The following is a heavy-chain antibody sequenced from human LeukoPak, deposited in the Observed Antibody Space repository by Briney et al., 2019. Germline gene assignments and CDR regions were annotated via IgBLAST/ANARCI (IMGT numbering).Heavy chain of an antibody. CDR2: ISSSSLSYI. D-gene: IGHD1-26*01. Sequence: GGSLRLSCAASGFTFNSYSMNWVRQAPGKGLEWVSSISSSSLSYIYYADSVKGRFTIFRDNAKNSLYLQMNSLRAEDTAVYYCARFYANEWELPHWGQGTLVTVSS. CDR3: ARFYANEWELPH. V-gene: IGHV3-21*01. J-gene: IGHJ4*02. CDR1: GFTFNSYS.